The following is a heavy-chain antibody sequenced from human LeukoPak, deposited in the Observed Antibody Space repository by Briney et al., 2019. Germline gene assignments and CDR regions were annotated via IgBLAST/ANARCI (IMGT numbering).Heavy chain of an antibody. CDR3: ARGRSGWYAWFDP. J-gene: IGHJ5*02. CDR1: GYSISSGYY. V-gene: IGHV4-61*01. Sequence: PSETLSLTCAVSGYSISSGYYWGWIRQPPGKGLEWIGYIYYSGSTNYNPSLKSRVTISVDTSKNQFSLKLSSVTAADTAVYYCARGRSGWYAWFDPWGQGTLVTVSS. CDR2: IYYSGST. D-gene: IGHD6-19*01.